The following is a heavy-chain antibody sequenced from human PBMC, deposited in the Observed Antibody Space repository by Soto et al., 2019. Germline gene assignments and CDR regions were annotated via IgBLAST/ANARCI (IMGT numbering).Heavy chain of an antibody. CDR1: GFTFVNYA. Sequence: EVQLLESGGGLVQPGGSLRLSCAASGFTFVNYAMNWVRQAPGKGLEWVATLSGSGTSTYYAESVKGRFTISRDNSRNAPYLQMNSLRAEDTARYYCSKGTSNGGWFNPFDYWGQGTLVTVSS. J-gene: IGHJ4*02. CDR2: LSGSGTST. D-gene: IGHD6-19*01. CDR3: SKGTSNGGWFNPFDY. V-gene: IGHV3-23*01.